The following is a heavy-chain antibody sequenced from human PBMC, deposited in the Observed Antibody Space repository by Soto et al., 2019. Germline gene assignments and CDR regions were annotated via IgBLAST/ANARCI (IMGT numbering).Heavy chain of an antibody. CDR3: AHGQNEFWSGQQNGYCDL. D-gene: IGHD3-3*01. CDR2: IYWDDDK. Sequence: QITLKESGPTLVKPTQTLTLTCTFSGFSLSTSGVGVGWIRQPPGKALQWLALIYWDDDKRYSPSLKSRLAITKDTTKNQVVLTMTNMDPVDTATYYCAHGQNEFWSGQQNGYCDLWGRGTLDTVSS. V-gene: IGHV2-5*02. CDR1: GFSLSTSGVG. J-gene: IGHJ2*01.